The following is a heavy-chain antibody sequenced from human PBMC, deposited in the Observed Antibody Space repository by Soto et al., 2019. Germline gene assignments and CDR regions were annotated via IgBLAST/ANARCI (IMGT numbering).Heavy chain of an antibody. Sequence: ASVKVSCKASGYTFTSYDINWVRQATGQGLEWMGWMNPNSGNTGYAQKFQGRVTMTRNTSISTAYMELSSLRSEDTAVYYCARANYDILTGRGFDPWGQGTMVTVYS. D-gene: IGHD3-9*01. CDR2: MNPNSGNT. J-gene: IGHJ5*02. V-gene: IGHV1-8*01. CDR1: GYTFTSYD. CDR3: ARANYDILTGRGFDP.